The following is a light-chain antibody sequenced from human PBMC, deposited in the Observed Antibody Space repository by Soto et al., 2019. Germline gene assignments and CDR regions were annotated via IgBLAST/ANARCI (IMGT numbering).Light chain of an antibody. Sequence: DIVVTQSPLSLSVTPGGPASISCRSSQSLLHTNGYNYLDWYLQKPGQSPQLLIYLGSNRASGVPDRFSGSGSGTDFTLKITRVEAEDAGVYYCMQALETWTFGQGTKVEIK. CDR3: MQALETWT. CDR2: LGS. J-gene: IGKJ1*01. V-gene: IGKV2-28*01. CDR1: QSLLHTNGYNY.